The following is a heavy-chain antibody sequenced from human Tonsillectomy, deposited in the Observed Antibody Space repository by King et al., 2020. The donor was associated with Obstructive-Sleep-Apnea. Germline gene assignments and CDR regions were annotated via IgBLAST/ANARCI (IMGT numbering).Heavy chain of an antibody. V-gene: IGHV3-9*01. Sequence: GQLVQSGGGLVQPGRSLRLSCAASGFTFDDYAMHWVRQAPGKGLEWVSGISWNSGSIGYADSVKGRFTISRDNAKNSLYLQMNSLRAEDTALDYCAKEVQDEDRWTGESLDDGRDVWGQGTTVTVSS. J-gene: IGHJ6*02. CDR2: ISWNSGSI. CDR1: GFTFDDYA. D-gene: IGHD3/OR15-3a*01. CDR3: AKEVQDEDRWTGESLDDGRDV.